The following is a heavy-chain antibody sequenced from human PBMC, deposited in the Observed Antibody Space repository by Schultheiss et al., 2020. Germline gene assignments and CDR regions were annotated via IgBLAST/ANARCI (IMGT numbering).Heavy chain of an antibody. Sequence: ASVKVSCKASGYTFTSYYMHWVRQAPGQGLEWMGIINPSGGSTSYAQKFQGRVTMTRNTSISTAYMELSSLRSEDTAVYYCARGHLTYRCASRFGAFDIWGQGTMVTVSS. CDR3: ARGHLTYRCASRFGAFDI. CDR2: INPSGGST. CDR1: GYTFTSYY. V-gene: IGHV1-46*01. J-gene: IGHJ3*02. D-gene: IGHD3-16*02.